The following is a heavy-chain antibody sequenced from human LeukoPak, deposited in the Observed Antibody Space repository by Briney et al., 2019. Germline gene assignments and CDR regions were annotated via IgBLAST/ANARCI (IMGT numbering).Heavy chain of an antibody. CDR2: INPNSGGT. Sequence: GASVKVSCKASGYTFTGYYMHWVRQAPGQGLEWMGWINPNSGGTNYAQKFQGRVTMTRDTSISTAYMELSRLRSDDTAVYYCALYYDFWSGYKVGAFDIWGQGTMVTVSS. CDR3: ALYYDFWSGYKVGAFDI. V-gene: IGHV1-2*02. J-gene: IGHJ3*02. CDR1: GYTFTGYY. D-gene: IGHD3-3*01.